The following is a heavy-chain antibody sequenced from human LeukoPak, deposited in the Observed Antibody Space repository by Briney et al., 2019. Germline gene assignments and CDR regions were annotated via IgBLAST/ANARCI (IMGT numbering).Heavy chain of an antibody. CDR1: GFTFSSYG. D-gene: IGHD4/OR15-4a*01. V-gene: IGHV3-21*01. Sequence: GGSLRLSCAASGFTFSSYGMHWVRQPPGKGLEWVSSISSLGTHINYADSVKGRFTVSRDNAKNSLYLQMDSLRAEDTAFYYCARDYDYANWFDPWGQGSLVTVSS. J-gene: IGHJ5*02. CDR2: ISSLGTHI. CDR3: ARDYDYANWFDP.